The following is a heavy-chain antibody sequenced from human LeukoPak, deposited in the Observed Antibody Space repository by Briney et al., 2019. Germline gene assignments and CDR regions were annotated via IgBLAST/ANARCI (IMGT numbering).Heavy chain of an antibody. CDR2: ISDGGVIT. D-gene: IGHD2-2*01. V-gene: IGHV3-23*01. Sequence: PGGSLRLSCAASGFIFRSYAMSWVRQAPGKGLEWVSAISDGGVITYYAESVKGRFTISRDNSKQTVFLQMHSLRAEDTAVYYCVKENIPAAHVDYWGQGTLVTVSS. CDR3: VKENIPAAHVDY. CDR1: GFIFRSYA. J-gene: IGHJ4*02.